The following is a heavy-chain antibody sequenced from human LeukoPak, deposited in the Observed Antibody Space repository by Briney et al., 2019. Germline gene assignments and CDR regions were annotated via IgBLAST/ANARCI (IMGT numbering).Heavy chain of an antibody. D-gene: IGHD2-15*01. Sequence: SETLSLTCAVSGGSISSGGYSWSWIRQPPGKGLEWIGYIYHSGSIYYNPSLKSRVTISVDRSKNQFSLKLSSVTAADTAVYYCARLVVEEANFDYWGQGTLVTVSS. J-gene: IGHJ4*02. CDR1: GGSISSGGYS. V-gene: IGHV4-30-2*01. CDR2: IYHSGSI. CDR3: ARLVVEEANFDY.